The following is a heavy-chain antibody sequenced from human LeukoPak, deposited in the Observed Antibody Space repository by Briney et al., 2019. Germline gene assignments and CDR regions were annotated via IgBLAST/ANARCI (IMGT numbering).Heavy chain of an antibody. CDR1: GFTFSSYA. CDR2: ISYDGSNK. Sequence: GGSLRLSCAASGFTFSSYAMHWVRPAPGKGLEWVSVISYDGSNKYYADSVKGRFTISRDNSKNTLYLQMNSLRAEDTAVYYCARGLRGDYEDYWGQGTLVTVSS. D-gene: IGHD4-17*01. V-gene: IGHV3-30*07. J-gene: IGHJ4*02. CDR3: ARGLRGDYEDY.